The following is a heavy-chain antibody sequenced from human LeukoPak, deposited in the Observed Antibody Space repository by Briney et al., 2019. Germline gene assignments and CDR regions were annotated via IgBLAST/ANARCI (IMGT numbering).Heavy chain of an antibody. CDR2: IYYSGST. V-gene: IGHV4-59*12. J-gene: IGHJ4*02. CDR3: ARGGYYYGSGSHGLPDY. D-gene: IGHD3-10*01. Sequence: SETLSLTCTVSGGSISSYYWSWIRQPPGKGLEWIGYIYYSGSTNYNPSLKSRVTMSVDTSKNQFSLKLSSVTAADTAVYYCARGGYYYGSGSHGLPDYWGQGTLVTVSS. CDR1: GGSISSYY.